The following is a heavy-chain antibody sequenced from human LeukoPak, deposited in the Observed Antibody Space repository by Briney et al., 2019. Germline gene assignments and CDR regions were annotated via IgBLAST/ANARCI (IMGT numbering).Heavy chain of an antibody. Sequence: GGSLRLSCAASGFTFSSYGMHWVRQAPGKGLEWVAVIPNDRRNNYYADSVKGRFTISRDNSKNTLYLQMNSLRAEDTAVYYCASPPTYYYDSSGYSDYWGQGTLVTVSS. J-gene: IGHJ4*02. CDR3: ASPPTYYYDSSGYSDY. CDR1: GFTFSSYG. CDR2: IPNDRRNN. D-gene: IGHD3-22*01. V-gene: IGHV3-30*03.